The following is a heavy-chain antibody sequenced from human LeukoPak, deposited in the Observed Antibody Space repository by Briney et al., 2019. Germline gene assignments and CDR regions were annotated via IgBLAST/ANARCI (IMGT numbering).Heavy chain of an antibody. D-gene: IGHD4-11*01. CDR1: GFTFSSYW. J-gene: IGHJ4*02. CDR3: TREDHSNYNY. CDR2: INGDGSNI. V-gene: IGHV3-74*01. Sequence: GGSLRLSCVASGFTFSSYWMHWVRQDPRKGLVWVSRINGDGSNINYVDSVKGRFTISRDNAKNSLYLQMNSLRAEDTAVYYCTREDHSNYNYWGQGTLVTVSS.